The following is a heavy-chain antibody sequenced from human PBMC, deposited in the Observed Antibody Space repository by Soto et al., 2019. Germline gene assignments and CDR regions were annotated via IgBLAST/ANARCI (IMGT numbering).Heavy chain of an antibody. Sequence: PPGGSLRLSCAASGFTFSSYSMNWVRQAPGKGLEWVSYISSSSSTIYYADSVKGRFTISRDNAKNSLYLQMNSLRDEDTAVYYCARSRRDYDSSGYYYRYGMDVWGQGTTVTVSS. V-gene: IGHV3-48*02. D-gene: IGHD3-22*01. CDR1: GFTFSSYS. CDR2: ISSSSSTI. J-gene: IGHJ6*02. CDR3: ARSRRDYDSSGYYYRYGMDV.